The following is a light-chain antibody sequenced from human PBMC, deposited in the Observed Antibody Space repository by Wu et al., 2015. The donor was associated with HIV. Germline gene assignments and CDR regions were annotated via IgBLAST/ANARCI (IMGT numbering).Light chain of an antibody. V-gene: IGKV3-15*01. CDR1: QSVRNY. J-gene: IGKJ1*01. Sequence: EIVMTQSPATLSVSPGERATLSCRASQSVRNYLAWYQQKPGQAPRLLIYSASTRATGIPARFSGSGSGTEFTLTIGSLQSEDFALYFCQQYNIWPETFGQGTKVDIK. CDR2: SAS. CDR3: QQYNIWPET.